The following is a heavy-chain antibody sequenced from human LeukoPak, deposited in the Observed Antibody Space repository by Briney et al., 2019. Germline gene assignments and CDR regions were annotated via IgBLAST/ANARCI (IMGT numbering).Heavy chain of an antibody. V-gene: IGHV1-69*05. Sequence: SVKVSCKASGYTFTSYGISWVRQAPGQGLEWMGGIIPIFGTANYAQKFQGRVTITTDESTSTAYMELSSLRSEDTAVYYCARVRFNYYYYYMDVWGKGTTATVSS. CDR3: ARVRFNYYYYYMDV. J-gene: IGHJ6*03. CDR2: IIPIFGTA. CDR1: GYTFTSYG.